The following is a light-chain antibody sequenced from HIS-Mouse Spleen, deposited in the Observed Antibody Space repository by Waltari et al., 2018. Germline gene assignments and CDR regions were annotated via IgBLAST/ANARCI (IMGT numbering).Light chain of an antibody. J-gene: IGKJ2*01. CDR3: QRYDNPVYT. Sequence: DIQMTQSPSLLSASVGDRVTITCQASQDISNYLNWYQHKPGKAPKLLIYDASNLETGVPLRVSGGVSGADFTLSINILPPEDSESDYCQRYDNPVYTIGQVTKLTIK. V-gene: IGKV1-33*01. CDR1: QDISNY. CDR2: DAS.